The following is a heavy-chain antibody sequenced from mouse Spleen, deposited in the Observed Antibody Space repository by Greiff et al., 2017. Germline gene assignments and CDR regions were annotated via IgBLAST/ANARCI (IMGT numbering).Heavy chain of an antibody. CDR3: ARVYRYDDYFDY. D-gene: IGHD2-14*01. CDR2: IYPGSGST. J-gene: IGHJ2*01. CDR1: GYTFTSYW. V-gene: IGHV1-55*01. Sequence: VQLQQPGAELVKPGASVKMSCKASGYTFTSYWITWVKQRPGQGLEWIGDIYPGSGSTNYNEKFKSKATLTVDTSSSTAYMQLSSLTSEDSAVYYCARVYRYDDYFDYWGQGTTLTVSS.